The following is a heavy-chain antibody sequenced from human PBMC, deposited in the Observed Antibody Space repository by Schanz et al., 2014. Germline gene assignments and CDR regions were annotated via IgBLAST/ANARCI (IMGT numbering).Heavy chain of an antibody. V-gene: IGHV3-21*01. Sequence: VQLVESGGGVVQPGRSLRLSCAASGFTFSSYSMNWVRQAPGKGLEWVSSISRSSSSIYYADSVKGRFTISRDNAKNSLYLQMHSLRAEDTAVYYCARSYHDDDDYTRALDMWGQGTMVTVSS. D-gene: IGHD3-16*01. CDR2: ISRSSSSI. CDR3: ARSYHDDDDYTRALDM. CDR1: GFTFSSYS. J-gene: IGHJ3*02.